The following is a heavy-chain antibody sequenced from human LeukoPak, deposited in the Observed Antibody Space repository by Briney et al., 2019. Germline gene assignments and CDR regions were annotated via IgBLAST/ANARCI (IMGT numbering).Heavy chain of an antibody. D-gene: IGHD6-13*01. CDR2: MNPNSGNT. CDR3: AREAKGSWDANWFDP. CDR1: GYTFTSYD. J-gene: IGHJ5*02. Sequence: ASVKVSCKASGYTFTSYDINWVRQATGQGLEWMGWMNPNSGNTGYAQKFQGRVTITRNTSISTAYMELSSLRSGDTAVYYCAREAKGSWDANWFDPWGQGTLVTVSS. V-gene: IGHV1-8*03.